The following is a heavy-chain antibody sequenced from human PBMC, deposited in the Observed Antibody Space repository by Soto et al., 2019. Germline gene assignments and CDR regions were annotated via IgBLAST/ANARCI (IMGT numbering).Heavy chain of an antibody. D-gene: IGHD4-4*01. CDR3: ARDRTTENWFDP. CDR2: IYYTGST. J-gene: IGHJ5*02. Sequence: SETLSLTCTVSGGSISSGDYYWSWIRQPPGKGLEWIGYIYYTGSTYYNPSLKSRVTMSVDTSKNQFSLKLSSVTAADTAVYFCARDRTTENWFDPWGQGTLVTVSS. V-gene: IGHV4-30-4*01. CDR1: GGSISSGDYY.